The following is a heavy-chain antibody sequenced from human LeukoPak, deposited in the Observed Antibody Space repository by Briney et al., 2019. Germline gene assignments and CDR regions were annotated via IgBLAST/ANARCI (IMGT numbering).Heavy chain of an antibody. D-gene: IGHD6-19*01. J-gene: IGHJ2*01. CDR1: GFTVSSNY. CDR3: ASCSRGVWFFDL. V-gene: IGHV3-53*04. Sequence: GGSLRLSCAASGFTVSSNYMSWVRQAPGKGLEWVSVIYSGGSTYYADSVKGRFTISRHISQNTLYLQMNSLRAEETAVYYCASCSRGVWFFDLWGRGTLVTVSS. CDR2: IYSGGST.